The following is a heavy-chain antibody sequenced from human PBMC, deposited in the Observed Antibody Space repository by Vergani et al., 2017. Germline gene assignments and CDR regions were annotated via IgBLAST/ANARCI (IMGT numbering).Heavy chain of an antibody. V-gene: IGHV4-34*01. Sequence: QVQLQQWGAGLLKPSETLSLTCAVYGGSFSGYYWSWIRQPPGKGLEWIGEINHSGSTNYNPSLKSRVTISVDTSKNQFSLKLSSVTAADTAVYYCARGRRRSIAVAGTRYYYYCGMDVWGQGTTVTVSS. D-gene: IGHD6-19*01. CDR3: ARGRRRSIAVAGTRYYYYCGMDV. CDR1: GGSFSGYY. CDR2: INHSGST. J-gene: IGHJ6*02.